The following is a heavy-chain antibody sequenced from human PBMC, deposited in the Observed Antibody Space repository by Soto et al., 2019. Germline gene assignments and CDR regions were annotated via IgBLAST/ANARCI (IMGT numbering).Heavy chain of an antibody. CDR1: GYTFTGYY. CDR2: INPNSGGT. CDR3: ATSIAARLFYYGMDV. V-gene: IGHV1-2*02. J-gene: IGHJ6*02. Sequence: GSVNVSLGPAGYTFTGYYMEWVRQAPGQGLEWMGWINPNSGGTNYAQKFQGRVTMTRDTSISTAYMELSRLRSDDTAVYYCATSIAARLFYYGMDVWGQGTTVTVSS. D-gene: IGHD6-6*01.